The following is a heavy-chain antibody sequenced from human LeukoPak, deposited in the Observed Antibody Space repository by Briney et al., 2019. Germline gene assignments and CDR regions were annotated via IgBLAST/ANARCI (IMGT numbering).Heavy chain of an antibody. CDR1: GGSFSGYY. CDR2: INHSGST. V-gene: IGHV4-34*01. J-gene: IGHJ6*02. Sequence: SETLSLTCAVYGGSFSGYYWSWIRQPPGKGLEWIGEINHSGSTNYNPSLKSRVTISVDTSKNQFSLKLSSVTAADTAVYYCASGKNVLLWFGELSPVGMDVWGQGTTVTVSS. D-gene: IGHD3-10*01. CDR3: ASGKNVLLWFGELSPVGMDV.